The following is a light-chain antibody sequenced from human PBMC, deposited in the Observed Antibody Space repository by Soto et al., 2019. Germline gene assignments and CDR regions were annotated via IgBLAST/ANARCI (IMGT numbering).Light chain of an antibody. CDR1: SSDVGGYNY. CDR2: EVT. V-gene: IGLV2-8*01. Sequence: QSALTQPPSASGSPGQSVTISCTGTSSDVGGYNYVSWYQQHPGKAPKLMIYEVTKRPSGVPDRFSGSKSDNTASLTVSGLQAEDEAVYYCSSYAGSNNFVVFGGGTKLTVL. CDR3: SSYAGSNNFVV. J-gene: IGLJ2*01.